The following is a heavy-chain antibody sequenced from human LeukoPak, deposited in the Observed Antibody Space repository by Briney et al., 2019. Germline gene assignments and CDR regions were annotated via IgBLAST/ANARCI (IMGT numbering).Heavy chain of an antibody. Sequence: PSETLSLTCTVSGGSISPYYWSWIRQSPGKGLEWIAHIYYSGITNHNPSLKSRVTISVDTSKNQFSLKLNSVTAADTAVYYCARHLAPSSGYLTLDYWGQGTLVTVSS. CDR3: ARHLAPSSGYLTLDY. J-gene: IGHJ4*02. D-gene: IGHD3-22*01. CDR2: IYYSGIT. V-gene: IGHV4-59*08. CDR1: GGSISPYY.